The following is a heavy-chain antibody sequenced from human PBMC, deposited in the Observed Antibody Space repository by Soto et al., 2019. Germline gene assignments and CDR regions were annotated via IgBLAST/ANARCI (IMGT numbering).Heavy chain of an antibody. CDR2: ISASNGNT. Sequence: ASVKVSCKASGYTFTSYGFSWVRQAPGQGLEWMGWISASNGNTNYAQKFQGRVTMTRDTSTSTVYMELSSLRSEDTAVYYCARSFLWFGELYSYFDYWGQGTLVTVSS. J-gene: IGHJ4*02. CDR3: ARSFLWFGELYSYFDY. D-gene: IGHD3-10*01. CDR1: GYTFTSYG. V-gene: IGHV1-18*01.